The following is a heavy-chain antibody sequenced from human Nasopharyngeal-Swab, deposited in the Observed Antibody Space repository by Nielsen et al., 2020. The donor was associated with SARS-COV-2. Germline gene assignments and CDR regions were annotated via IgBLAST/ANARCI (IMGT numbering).Heavy chain of an antibody. D-gene: IGHD4-23*01. V-gene: IGHV1-3*01. CDR1: GYALTSYA. CDR2: INAGNGKT. J-gene: IGHJ4*02. CDR3: ARDVGDSSYYGGNY. Sequence: AAVKVSCKASGYALTSYAIHWVRQAPGQRLEWMGWINAGNGKTKYSQKLQGRVTITRDTSASTAYMEVSSLRSEDTAVYYCARDVGDSSYYGGNYWGQGTLVTVSS.